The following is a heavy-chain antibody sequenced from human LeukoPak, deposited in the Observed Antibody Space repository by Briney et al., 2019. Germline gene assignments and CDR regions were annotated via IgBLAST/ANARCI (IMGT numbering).Heavy chain of an antibody. CDR3: ARDWGGRSAVAGTFDY. V-gene: IGHV3-21*01. CDR1: GFTFSSHS. J-gene: IGHJ4*02. Sequence: GGSLTLSCGASGFTFSSHSMNWVRQAPGKGLEWVSFINSSSSFIYYADSVKGRFTISRDNAKNSLYLQMNSLRAEDTAVYYCARDWGGRSAVAGTFDYWGQGTLVTVSS. CDR2: INSSSSFI. D-gene: IGHD6-19*01.